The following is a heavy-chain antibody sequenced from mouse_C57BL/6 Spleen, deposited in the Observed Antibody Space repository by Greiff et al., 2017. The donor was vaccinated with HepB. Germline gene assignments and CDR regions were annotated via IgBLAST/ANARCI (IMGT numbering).Heavy chain of an antibody. D-gene: IGHD1-1*01. CDR2: IDPETGGT. Sequence: VQLKQSGAELVRPGASVTLSCKASGYTFTDYEMHWVKQTPVHGLEWIGAIDPETGGTAYNQKFKGKAILTADKSSSTAYMELRSLTSEDSAVYYCTRRITTVVAPYAMDYWGQGTSVTVSS. CDR1: GYTFTDYE. CDR3: TRRITTVVAPYAMDY. V-gene: IGHV1-15*01. J-gene: IGHJ4*01.